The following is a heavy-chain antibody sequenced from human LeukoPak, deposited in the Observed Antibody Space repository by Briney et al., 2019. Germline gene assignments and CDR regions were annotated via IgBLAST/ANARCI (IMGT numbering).Heavy chain of an antibody. Sequence: GGSLRLSCASSEFTFRSYEMSWVRQAPGKGLEWVSYISSGGITTYYADSVKGRFTISRDNAKSSLYLQMNSLRVEDTAVYYCARKQQFVRSPNFDNWGQGTLVTVSS. V-gene: IGHV3-48*03. CDR3: ARKQQFVRSPNFDN. J-gene: IGHJ4*02. CDR2: ISSGGITT. CDR1: EFTFRSYE. D-gene: IGHD6-13*01.